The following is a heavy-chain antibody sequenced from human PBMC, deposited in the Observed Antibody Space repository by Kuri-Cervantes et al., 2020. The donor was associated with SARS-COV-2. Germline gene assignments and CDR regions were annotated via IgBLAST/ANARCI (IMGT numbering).Heavy chain of an antibody. V-gene: IGHV1-69*13. CDR1: GGTYTTHA. Sequence: SVKVSCKASGGTYTTHAFSWVRQAPGQGLEWMGGIIPIFGTIRYEQRFQGRLTIAADENTNTAYMELSSLRSEDTATYYCAKFRAGAVATGPDGLDCWGQGTQVTVSS. CDR2: IIPIFGTI. D-gene: IGHD6-19*01. CDR3: AKFRAGAVATGPDGLDC. J-gene: IGHJ4*02.